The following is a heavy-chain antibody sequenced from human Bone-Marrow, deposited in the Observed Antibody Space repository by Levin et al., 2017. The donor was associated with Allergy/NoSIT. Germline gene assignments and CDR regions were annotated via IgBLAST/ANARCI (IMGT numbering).Heavy chain of an antibody. CDR1: GGSISSGDYY. D-gene: IGHD6-13*01. CDR3: ASYQKYSSRWFGAPVGYCDY. V-gene: IGHV4-30-4*01. Sequence: SETLSLTCIVSGGSISSGDYYWSWIRQPPGKGLEWIGYIYYSGTIHYNPSLRSRVTISVDTSENQFSLKLNSVTAADTAVYYWASYQKYSSRWFGAPVGYCDYWGQGTLVTVSS. J-gene: IGHJ4*02. CDR2: IYYSGTI.